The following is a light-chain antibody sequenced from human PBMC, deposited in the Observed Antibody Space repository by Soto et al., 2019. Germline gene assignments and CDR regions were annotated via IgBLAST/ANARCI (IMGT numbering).Light chain of an antibody. CDR3: QQSYRTTWT. J-gene: IGKJ1*01. CDR2: AAS. CDR1: QTISSW. V-gene: IGKV1-39*01. Sequence: DIQMTQSPSTLSGSVGDRVTITCRASQTISSWVAWYQQTPGKAPKLLSYAASSLQRLVPSMCSGSGSFPYFTLTISSLTPEYFETYYCQQSYRTTWTFGQGTNVDIK.